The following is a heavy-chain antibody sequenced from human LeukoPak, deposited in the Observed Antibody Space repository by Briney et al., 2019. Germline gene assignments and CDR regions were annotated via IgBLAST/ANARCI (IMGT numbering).Heavy chain of an antibody. V-gene: IGHV3-21*01. CDR1: GFTFSSYS. J-gene: IGHJ4*01. D-gene: IGHD6-13*01. CDR3: ANSPYSSSLLDY. Sequence: GGSLRLSCAASGFTFSSYSMNWVRQAPGKGLEWVSSISSSSSYIYYADSVKGRFTISRDNAKKSLYLQMNSLRAEDTAVYYCANSPYSSSLLDYWGHGTLVTVFS. CDR2: ISSSSSYI.